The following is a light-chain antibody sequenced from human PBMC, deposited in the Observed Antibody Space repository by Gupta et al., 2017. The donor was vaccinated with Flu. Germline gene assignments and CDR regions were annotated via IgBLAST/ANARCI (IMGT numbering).Light chain of an antibody. CDR3: QQFNDWPLT. CDR2: GAS. V-gene: IGKV3-15*01. J-gene: IGKJ1*01. CDR1: QSVTSN. Sequence: PATLSGSPGERATLSCRASQSVTSNLAWYQQKPGQAPRLLIYGASTTATGVSARFSGSGSGTEFTLTISGLQSEDFAVYFCQQFNDWPLTFGQGTKVEIK.